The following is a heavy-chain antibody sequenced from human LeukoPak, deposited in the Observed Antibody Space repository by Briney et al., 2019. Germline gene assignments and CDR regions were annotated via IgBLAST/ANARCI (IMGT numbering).Heavy chain of an antibody. J-gene: IGHJ3*02. Sequence: GGSLRLSCAASGFTFSSYAMSWVRQAPGKGLEWVSAISGSGGSTYYADSVKGRFTISRDNAKNSLYLQMNSLRDEDTAVYYCARRGWFHDAFDIWGQGTMVTVSS. CDR1: GFTFSSYA. V-gene: IGHV3-23*01. CDR3: ARRGWFHDAFDI. D-gene: IGHD2-15*01. CDR2: ISGSGGST.